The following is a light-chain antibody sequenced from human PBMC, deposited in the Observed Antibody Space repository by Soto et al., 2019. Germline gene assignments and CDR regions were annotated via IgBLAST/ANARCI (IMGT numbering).Light chain of an antibody. J-gene: IGKJ4*01. Sequence: DIQMTQSPSSLSASVGDRVIITCRASQGIGSSLAWYQQRPGKVPRLLIYAASTLQSGVPSRFRGSGSGTDFTLTISSLQPEDVATYYCQKYNSVPSLTFGGGTKVEIK. CDR2: AAS. CDR1: QGIGSS. V-gene: IGKV1-27*01. CDR3: QKYNSVPSLT.